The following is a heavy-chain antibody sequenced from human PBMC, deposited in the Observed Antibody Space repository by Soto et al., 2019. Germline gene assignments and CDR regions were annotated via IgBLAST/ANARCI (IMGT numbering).Heavy chain of an antibody. V-gene: IGHV3-23*01. CDR1: GFTFSSYA. J-gene: IGHJ4*02. D-gene: IGHD3-9*01. Sequence: EVQLLESGGGLVQPGGSLRLSCAASGFTFSSYAMSWVRQAPGKGLEWVSAISGSGGSTYYADSVKGRFTISRDNSKNTLYLQMNSLRAEDTAVYYCAKDGDPIYDILTGQPPGYFDYWGQGTLVTVSS. CDR3: AKDGDPIYDILTGQPPGYFDY. CDR2: ISGSGGST.